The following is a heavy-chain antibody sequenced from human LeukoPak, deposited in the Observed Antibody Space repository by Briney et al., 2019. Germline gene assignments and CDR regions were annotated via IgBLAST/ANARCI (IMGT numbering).Heavy chain of an antibody. J-gene: IGHJ4*02. D-gene: IGHD6-19*01. CDR3: ASQSSGWYVGYFDN. V-gene: IGHV1-2*02. CDR1: GYTFTAYY. CDR2: INPNSGGT. Sequence: ASVKVSCKASGYTFTAYYIHWVRQAPGQGLEWMGWINPNSGGTNYAQKFQGRVTMTRDTSISTAYMELSRLRSDDTAVYCCASQSSGWYVGYFDNWGQGTLVTVSS.